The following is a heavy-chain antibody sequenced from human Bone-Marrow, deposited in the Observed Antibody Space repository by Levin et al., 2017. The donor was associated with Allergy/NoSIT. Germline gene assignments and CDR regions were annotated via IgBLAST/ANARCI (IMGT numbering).Heavy chain of an antibody. D-gene: IGHD1-26*01. V-gene: IGHV3-33*01. Sequence: GESLKISCAVSGITFRTHGMHWVRQAPGKGLEWVALIWYDGSKKFYADSVKGRFTISRDNSKKTLYLQMNSLRVEDTAVYHCAGGDSGSYHFDYWGQGTLVTVSS. J-gene: IGHJ4*02. CDR1: GITFRTHG. CDR3: AGGDSGSYHFDY. CDR2: IWYDGSKK.